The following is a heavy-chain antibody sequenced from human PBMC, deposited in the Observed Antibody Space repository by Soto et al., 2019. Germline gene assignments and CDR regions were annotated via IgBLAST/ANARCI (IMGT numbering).Heavy chain of an antibody. CDR1: GFTFSSYS. Sequence: GSLRLSCAASGFTFSSYSMNWVRQAPGKGLEWVSYISSSSSTIYYADSVKGRFTISRDNAKNSLYLQMNSLRDEDTAVYYCARVVGNDFWSGYPQDYYYYGMDVWGQGTTVTVSS. V-gene: IGHV3-48*02. J-gene: IGHJ6*02. D-gene: IGHD3-3*01. CDR2: ISSSSSTI. CDR3: ARVVGNDFWSGYPQDYYYYGMDV.